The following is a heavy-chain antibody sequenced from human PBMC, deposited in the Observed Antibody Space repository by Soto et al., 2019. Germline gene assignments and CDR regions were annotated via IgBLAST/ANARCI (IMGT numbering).Heavy chain of an antibody. V-gene: IGHV4-4*07. CDR2: IYSSGTT. CDR3: ARGQRFSDWFDP. Sequence: QVQLQESGPGLVRASETLSLTCTVSGGSISGYYWTWIRQPAGKGLEWIGRIYSSGTTKYNPSLESRVTMSLDTSKNQFSRSLSSVTATDTAVYYCARGQRFSDWFDPWGPGTLVTVSS. CDR1: GGSISGYY. J-gene: IGHJ5*02. D-gene: IGHD3-3*01.